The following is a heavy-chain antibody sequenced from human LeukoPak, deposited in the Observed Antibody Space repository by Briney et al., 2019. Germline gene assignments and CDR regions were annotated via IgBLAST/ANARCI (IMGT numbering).Heavy chain of an antibody. J-gene: IGHJ4*02. CDR1: GYSFISYW. Sequence: GESLKISCKGSGYSFISYWIGWVRQMPGKGLEWMGIIYPGDSDTRYSPSFQGQVTISADKSISTAYLQWSSLKASDTATYYCARRQGMTTAYFDYWGQGTLVTVSS. CDR2: IYPGDSDT. V-gene: IGHV5-51*01. D-gene: IGHD4-17*01. CDR3: ARRQGMTTAYFDY.